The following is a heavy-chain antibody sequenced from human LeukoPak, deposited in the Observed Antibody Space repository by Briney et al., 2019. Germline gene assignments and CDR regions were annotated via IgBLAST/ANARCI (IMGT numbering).Heavy chain of an antibody. D-gene: IGHD2-2*01. CDR1: GDSLSGSSSY. V-gene: IGHV4-39*07. CDR3: ARGYEVVPAAPGVVYYYYYMDV. Sequence: PSETLSLTCSVSGDSLSGSSSYWGWIRQPPGKGLEWIGRIYTSGSTNYNPSLKSRVTISVDTSKNQFSLKLSSVTAADTAVYYCARGYEVVPAAPGVVYYYYYMDVWGKGTTVTVSS. CDR2: IYTSGST. J-gene: IGHJ6*03.